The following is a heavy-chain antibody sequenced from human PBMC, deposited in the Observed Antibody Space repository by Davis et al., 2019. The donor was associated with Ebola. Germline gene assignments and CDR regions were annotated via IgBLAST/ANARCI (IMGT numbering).Heavy chain of an antibody. Sequence: ASVQVSCKASGYTFTSYAMHWVRQAPGQRLEWMGWINAGNGNTKYSQKFQGRVTITRDTSASTAYMELSSLRSEDTAVYYCARVMYSSGWKGPALDYWGQGTLVTVSS. V-gene: IGHV1-3*01. CDR1: GYTFTSYA. CDR3: ARVMYSSGWKGPALDY. J-gene: IGHJ4*02. CDR2: INAGNGNT. D-gene: IGHD6-19*01.